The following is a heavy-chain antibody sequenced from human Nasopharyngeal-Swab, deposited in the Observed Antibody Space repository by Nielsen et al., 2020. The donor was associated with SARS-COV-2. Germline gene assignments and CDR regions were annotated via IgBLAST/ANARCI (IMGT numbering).Heavy chain of an antibody. CDR3: ARDVVVTAMGAFDI. CDR2: IYSGGNT. D-gene: IGHD2-21*02. J-gene: IGHJ3*02. CDR1: GFTVSSNY. V-gene: IGHV3-53*01. Sequence: GGSLRLSCAASGFTVSSNYMSWVRQAPGKGLEWVSVIYSGGNTYYADSVKGRFTISRDNSKNTLYLQMNSLRAEDTAVYYCARDVVVTAMGAFDIWGQGTMVTVSS.